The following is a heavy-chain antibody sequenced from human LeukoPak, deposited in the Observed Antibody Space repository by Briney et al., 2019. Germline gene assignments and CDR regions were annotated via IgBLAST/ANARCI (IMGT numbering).Heavy chain of an antibody. V-gene: IGHV3-30*02. CDR2: IRYDGSNK. Sequence: GGTLRLSCAASGFTFSSYGMHWSRKPPGKGLELVAFIRYDGSNKYYADSVKGRFTISRDNSKNTLSLQMCSLRAEDTAVYYCAGIDFDYWGQGTLVTVSS. CDR1: GFTFSSYG. CDR3: AGIDFDY. J-gene: IGHJ4*02.